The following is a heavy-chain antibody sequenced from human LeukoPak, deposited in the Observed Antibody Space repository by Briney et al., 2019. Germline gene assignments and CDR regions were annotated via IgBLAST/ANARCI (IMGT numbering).Heavy chain of an antibody. D-gene: IGHD2-8*02. J-gene: IGHJ3*02. Sequence: PGGSLKLFWAALGFPFSSYVMHWVRQAPGKGPEYVSAISSNGGSTYYANSVKGRFTISRDNSKNTLYLQMGSLRAEDMAVYYCAREYGWDAFDIWGQGTMVTVSS. V-gene: IGHV3-64*01. CDR2: ISSNGGST. CDR3: AREYGWDAFDI. CDR1: GFPFSSYV.